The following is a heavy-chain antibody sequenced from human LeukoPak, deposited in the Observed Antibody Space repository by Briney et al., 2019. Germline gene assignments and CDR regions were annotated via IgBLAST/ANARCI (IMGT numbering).Heavy chain of an antibody. CDR1: GFTFSSYG. V-gene: IGHV3-30*18. D-gene: IGHD6-19*01. CDR2: ISYDGSNK. Sequence: GGSLRLSCAASGFTFSSYGMHWVRQAPGKGLEWVAVISYDGSNKYYADSVKGRFTISRDNSKNTLYLQMNSLRAEDTAVYYCAKDFYSSGWYRTYYFDYWGQGTLVTVSS. J-gene: IGHJ4*02. CDR3: AKDFYSSGWYRTYYFDY.